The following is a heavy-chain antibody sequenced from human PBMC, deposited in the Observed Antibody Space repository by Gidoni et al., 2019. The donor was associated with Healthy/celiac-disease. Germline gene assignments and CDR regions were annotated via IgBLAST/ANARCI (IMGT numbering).Heavy chain of an antibody. CDR2: ISGIGGST. V-gene: IGHV3-23*01. D-gene: IGHD3-9*01. CDR3: AKDYGISYGMDV. J-gene: IGHJ6*02. CDR1: GFTFRSYA. Sequence: EVQLLESGGGLVQPGGSLRLSCAASGFTFRSYAMSWVRPAPGKGLEWVSAISGIGGSTYYADSVKGRFAISRDNSKNTLYLQMNSLRAEDTAVYYCAKDYGISYGMDVWGQGTTVTVSS.